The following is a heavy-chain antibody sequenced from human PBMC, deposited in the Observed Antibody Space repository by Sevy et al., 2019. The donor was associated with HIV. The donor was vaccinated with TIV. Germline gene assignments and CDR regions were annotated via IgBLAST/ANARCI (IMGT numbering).Heavy chain of an antibody. J-gene: IGHJ6*03. CDR1: GGSITRYY. CDR3: ARGGAGRQFDYYYYMDV. Sequence: SETLSLTCNVSGGSITRYYWNWIRQTPGKGLEWIAFVYYTGKTNYNPSLKSRATVSLDKSKSQFSLKLSSVTAADTAVYYCARGGAGRQFDYYYYMDVWGKGTTVTVSS. D-gene: IGHD6-6*01. V-gene: IGHV4-59*01. CDR2: VYYTGKT.